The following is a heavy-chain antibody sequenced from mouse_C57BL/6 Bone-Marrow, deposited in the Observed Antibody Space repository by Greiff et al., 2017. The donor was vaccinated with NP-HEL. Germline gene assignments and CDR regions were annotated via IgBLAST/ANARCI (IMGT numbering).Heavy chain of an antibody. J-gene: IGHJ1*03. CDR3: ARSLYGDGTPYFDV. CDR2: INPNYGTT. CDR1: GYSFTDYN. V-gene: IGHV1-39*01. D-gene: IGHD2-13*01. Sequence: VQLLQSGPELVKPGASVKISCKASGYSFTDYNMNWVKQSNGKSLEWIGVINPNYGTTCYTQKFKGKATLTVDQSSSTAYMQLNSLTSEDSAVYYCARSLYGDGTPYFDVWGTGTTVTVSS.